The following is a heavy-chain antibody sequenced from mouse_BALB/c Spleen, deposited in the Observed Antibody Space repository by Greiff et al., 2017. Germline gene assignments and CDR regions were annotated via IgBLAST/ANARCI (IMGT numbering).Heavy chain of an antibody. CDR2: IWAGGST. D-gene: IGHD2-13*01. Sequence: VQGVESGPGLVAPSQSLSITCTVSGFSLTSYGVHWVRQPPGKGLEWLGVIWAGGSTNYNSALMSRLSISKDNSKSQVFLKMNSLQTDDTAMYYCARDQVREDYFDYWGQGTTHTVSS. CDR1: GFSLTSYG. V-gene: IGHV2-9*02. CDR3: ARDQVREDYFDY. J-gene: IGHJ2*01.